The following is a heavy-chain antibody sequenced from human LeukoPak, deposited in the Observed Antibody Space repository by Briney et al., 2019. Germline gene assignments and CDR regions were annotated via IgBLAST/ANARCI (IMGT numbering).Heavy chain of an antibody. Sequence: ASVMVSCKASGFTFTSSAMQWGRQARGQRLEWIGWIVVGSGNTNYAQKFQERVTITRDMSTSTAYMELSSLRSEDTAVYYCAAVPYSNFAIAAADHWGQGTLVTVSS. D-gene: IGHD6-13*01. J-gene: IGHJ4*02. CDR1: GFTFTSSA. V-gene: IGHV1-58*02. CDR3: AAVPYSNFAIAAADH. CDR2: IVVGSGNT.